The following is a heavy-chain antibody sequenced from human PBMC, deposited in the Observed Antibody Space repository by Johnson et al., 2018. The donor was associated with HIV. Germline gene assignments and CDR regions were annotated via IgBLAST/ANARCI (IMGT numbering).Heavy chain of an antibody. J-gene: IGHJ3*02. V-gene: IGHV3-7*05. CDR3: ARDETYRRYALTAFDI. D-gene: IGHD1-14*01. CDR1: GFTFSTYW. Sequence: VQLVESGGGLVQPGGSLRLSCAVSGFTFSTYWMTWVRQTPGKGLEWVANIKQDGSEKHYLNSVKGRFTISRDNAKNALFLQMNSLRVEDTAVYFCARDETYRRYALTAFDIWGQGTMVIVSS. CDR2: IKQDGSEK.